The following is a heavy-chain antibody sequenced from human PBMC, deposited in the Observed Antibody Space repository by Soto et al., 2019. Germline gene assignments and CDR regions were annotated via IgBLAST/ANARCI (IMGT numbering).Heavy chain of an antibody. J-gene: IGHJ4*02. CDR1: GFTFSSYG. CDR3: ARGPTVVVAEGDTNFDY. V-gene: IGHV3-33*01. CDR2: IWNDGSNK. Sequence: GGSLRLSCAASGFTFSSYGMHWVRQAPGKGLEWVAVIWNDGSNKYYADSVKGRFTISRDNSKNTLYLQMNSLRAEDTAVYYCARGPTVVVAEGDTNFDYWGQGTLVTVSS. D-gene: IGHD2-15*01.